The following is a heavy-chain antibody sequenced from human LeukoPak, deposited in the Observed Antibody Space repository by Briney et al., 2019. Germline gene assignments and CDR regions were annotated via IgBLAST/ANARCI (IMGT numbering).Heavy chain of an antibody. J-gene: IGHJ3*02. CDR2: INKDGGEK. Sequence: PGGSLRLSCAASGFTFSSYWMSWVRQAPGKGLEWVANINKDGGEKYYVDSVKGRFTISRDNSKNTLYLQMNSLRAEDTAVYYCARVGMAKTNTHDAFDIWGQGTMVTVSS. CDR3: ARVGMAKTNTHDAFDI. CDR1: GFTFSSYW. V-gene: IGHV3-7*01. D-gene: IGHD5-24*01.